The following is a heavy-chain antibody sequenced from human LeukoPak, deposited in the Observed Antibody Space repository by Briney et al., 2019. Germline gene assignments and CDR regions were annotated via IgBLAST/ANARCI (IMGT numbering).Heavy chain of an antibody. CDR1: GFTFSSYA. D-gene: IGHD6-19*01. CDR2: IYSGGST. V-gene: IGHV3-66*01. Sequence: AGGSLRLSCAASGFTFSSYAMSWVRQAPGKGLEWVSVIYSGGSTYYADSVKGRFTISRDNSKNTLYLQMNSLRAEDTAVYYCASGWYLVFDYWGQGTLVTVSS. J-gene: IGHJ4*02. CDR3: ASGWYLVFDY.